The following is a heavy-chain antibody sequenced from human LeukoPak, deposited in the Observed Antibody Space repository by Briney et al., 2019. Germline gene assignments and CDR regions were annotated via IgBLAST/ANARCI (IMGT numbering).Heavy chain of an antibody. J-gene: IGHJ4*02. CDR2: IYYSGST. Sequence: PSETLSLTCTVSGGSISSHYWSWIRQPPGKGLEWIGYIYYSGSTNYNPSLKSRVTISVDTSKNQFSLKLSSATAADTAVYYCASGLRYLFDYWGQGTLVTVSS. D-gene: IGHD4-17*01. V-gene: IGHV4-59*11. CDR3: ASGLRYLFDY. CDR1: GGSISSHY.